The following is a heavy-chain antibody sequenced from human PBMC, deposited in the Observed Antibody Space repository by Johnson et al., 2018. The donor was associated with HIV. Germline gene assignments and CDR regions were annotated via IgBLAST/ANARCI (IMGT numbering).Heavy chain of an antibody. CDR1: GFTFDDYA. Sequence: VQLVESGGGLVQPGRSLRLSCAASGFTFDDYAMHWVRQAPGKGLEWVSGISWNSGTMYSADSVKGRFTISRNNANNSLHLQMNSLRAEDTAVYYCAKDELYDILTGHYSPLFDIWGQGTMVTVSS. V-gene: IGHV3-9*01. CDR3: AKDELYDILTGHYSPLFDI. J-gene: IGHJ3*02. CDR2: ISWNSGTM. D-gene: IGHD3-9*01.